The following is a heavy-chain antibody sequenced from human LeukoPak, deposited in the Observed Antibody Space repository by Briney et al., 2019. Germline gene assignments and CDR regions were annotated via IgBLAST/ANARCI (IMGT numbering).Heavy chain of an antibody. CDR1: GGSISSYY. J-gene: IGHJ6*03. V-gene: IGHV4-59*01. Sequence: SETLSLTCTVSGGSISSYYWSWIRQPPGKGLEWVGYIHYSGSTNYNPSLKSRVTISVDTSKNQFSLKLSSVTAADTAVYFCARTQEAGYSSGRYDSYYYYMDVWGKGTTVTISS. D-gene: IGHD6-19*01. CDR2: IHYSGST. CDR3: ARTQEAGYSSGRYDSYYYYMDV.